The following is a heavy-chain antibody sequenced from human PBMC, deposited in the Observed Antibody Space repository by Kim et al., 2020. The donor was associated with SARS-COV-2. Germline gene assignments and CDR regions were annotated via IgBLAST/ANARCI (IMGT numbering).Heavy chain of an antibody. J-gene: IGHJ6*02. CDR1: GFTFSSYS. CDR3: ARDVEEGGYVDPAYYYYYGMDV. CDR2: ISRSSSYI. V-gene: IGHV3-21*01. Sequence: GGSLRLSCAASGFTFSSYSMNWVRQAPGKGLEWVSSISRSSSYIYYADSLRGRFTISRDNAKNSLYLQMNSLRAEDTAVYWCARDVEEGGYVDPAYYYYYGMDVWGQGTTVTVSS. D-gene: IGHD5-12*01.